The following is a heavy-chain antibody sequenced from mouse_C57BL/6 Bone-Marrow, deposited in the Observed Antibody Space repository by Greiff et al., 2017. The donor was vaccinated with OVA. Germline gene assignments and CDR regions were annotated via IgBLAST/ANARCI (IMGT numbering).Heavy chain of an antibody. D-gene: IGHD1-1*01. Sequence: DAGGGLVQPKGSLKLPCAASGFSFNTHAMNSVCPAPGKGLEWVVRIRSKSNNYATHYADSVKDRFTICRDDSRSMLYLQMNNLKTDDTAMDYGVNVDYYGRSGDYWGQGTSVTVSS. V-gene: IGHV10-1*01. CDR2: IRSKSNNYAT. CDR1: GFSFNTHA. CDR3: VNVDYYGRSGDY. J-gene: IGHJ4*01.